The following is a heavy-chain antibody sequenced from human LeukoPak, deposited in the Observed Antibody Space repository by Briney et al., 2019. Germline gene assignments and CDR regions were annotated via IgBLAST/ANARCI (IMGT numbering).Heavy chain of an antibody. J-gene: IGHJ4*02. CDR2: INTSGGST. D-gene: IGHD6-19*01. CDR1: GYTFTIYY. Sequence: AAVKVSCKASGYTFTIYYMHWVRQAPGQGLEWMGIINTSGGSTSYAQKFQGRVTMTRDTSTSTVYMELSSLRSEDTAVYYCAAAVAGNLHFDYWGQGTLVTVSS. V-gene: IGHV1-46*01. CDR3: AAAVAGNLHFDY.